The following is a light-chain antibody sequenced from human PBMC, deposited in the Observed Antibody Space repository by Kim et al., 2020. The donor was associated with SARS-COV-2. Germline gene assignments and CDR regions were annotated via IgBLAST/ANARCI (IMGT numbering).Light chain of an antibody. V-gene: IGKV3-15*01. Sequence: VSPGESATLSCRASQSVGTNLAWYQLRPGQAPRLLIYGASTRATGVPARFSGSGSGTEFTLTITSPQSEDFAVYYCQQYNRWPPYIFGQGTKLEI. CDR3: QQYNRWPPYI. CDR1: QSVGTN. J-gene: IGKJ2*01. CDR2: GAS.